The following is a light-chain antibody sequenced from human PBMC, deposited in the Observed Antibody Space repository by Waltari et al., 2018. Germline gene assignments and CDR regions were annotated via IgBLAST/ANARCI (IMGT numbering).Light chain of an antibody. CDR1: TLPTKS. CDR3: SSTDSSSKV. Sequence: SYELPQPPSVSVSPGHTARITCSGVTLPTKSAYWYQQKSGQAPVLVIYEDRKRPSGIPERFSGSSSGTTATLTVSGAQVDDEADYDCSSTDSSSKVFGGGTKLTVL. V-gene: IGLV3-10*01. J-gene: IGLJ2*01. CDR2: EDR.